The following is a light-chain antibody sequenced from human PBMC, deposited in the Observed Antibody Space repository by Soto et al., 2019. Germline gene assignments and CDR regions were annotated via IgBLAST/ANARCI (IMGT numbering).Light chain of an antibody. CDR2: AAS. CDR1: QGISSY. Sequence: IQLTQSPSSLSASVGDRVTITCRASQGISSYLAWYQQKPGKAPKLLIYAASSLQSVVPSRFSGSGSGTDFILTISSLQPEDFATYYCQQLNRYPLTFGGGTKVEIK. J-gene: IGKJ4*01. CDR3: QQLNRYPLT. V-gene: IGKV1-9*01.